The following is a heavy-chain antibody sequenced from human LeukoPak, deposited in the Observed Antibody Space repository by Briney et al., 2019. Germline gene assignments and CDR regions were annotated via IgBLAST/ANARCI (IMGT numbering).Heavy chain of an antibody. D-gene: IGHD3-3*01. Sequence: SETLSLTCTVSGGSTSSYYWSWIRQPPGKGLEWIGYIYYSGSTNYNPSLKSRVTISVDTSKNQFSLKLSSVTAADTAVYYCARAPYDFWSGYPIGWYYYYMDVWGKGTAVTVSS. CDR1: GGSTSSYY. CDR3: ARAPYDFWSGYPIGWYYYYMDV. CDR2: IYYSGST. J-gene: IGHJ6*03. V-gene: IGHV4-59*01.